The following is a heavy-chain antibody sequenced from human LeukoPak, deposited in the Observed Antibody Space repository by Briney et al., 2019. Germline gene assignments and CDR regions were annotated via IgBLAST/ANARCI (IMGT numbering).Heavy chain of an antibody. CDR3: TTVDYDSSGYVSY. J-gene: IGHJ4*02. V-gene: IGHV3-15*01. CDR1: GFTFSNAW. CDR2: IKSKTDGGTT. Sequence: GGSLRLSCAASGFTFSNAWMSWVRQAPGKGLEWVGRIKSKTDGGTTDYAAPVKGRFAISRDDSKNTLYLQMNSLKTEDTAVYYCTTVDYDSSGYVSYWGQGTLVTVSS. D-gene: IGHD3-22*01.